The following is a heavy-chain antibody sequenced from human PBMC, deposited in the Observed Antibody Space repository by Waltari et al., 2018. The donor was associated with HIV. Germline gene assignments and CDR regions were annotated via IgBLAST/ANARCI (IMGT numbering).Heavy chain of an antibody. CDR2: FDPEDDET. Sequence: QVQLVQSGAEVKKPGASVKVSCKVSGSTLTELSMHWERQAPGKGLEWMGNFDPEDDETIYAQKFQGRITMTEDTSSDTAYMELSSLTSGDTAVYYCATDFSGMVRAYSYYSLDVWGQGTTVTVSS. CDR3: ATDFSGMVRAYSYYSLDV. V-gene: IGHV1-24*01. D-gene: IGHD3-10*01. CDR1: GSTLTELS. J-gene: IGHJ6*02.